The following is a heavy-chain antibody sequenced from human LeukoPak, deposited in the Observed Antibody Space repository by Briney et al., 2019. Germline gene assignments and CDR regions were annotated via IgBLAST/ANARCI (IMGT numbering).Heavy chain of an antibody. CDR1: GFTFSSYS. CDR2: ISSSSSYI. Sequence: GGSLRLSCAASGFTFSSYSMNWVRQAPGKGLEWVSSISSSSSYIYYADSVKGRFTISRDNSKNTLYLQMNSLRAEDTAVYYCAKALASSSWDDAFDIWGQGTMVTVSS. J-gene: IGHJ3*02. D-gene: IGHD6-13*01. V-gene: IGHV3-21*01. CDR3: AKALASSSWDDAFDI.